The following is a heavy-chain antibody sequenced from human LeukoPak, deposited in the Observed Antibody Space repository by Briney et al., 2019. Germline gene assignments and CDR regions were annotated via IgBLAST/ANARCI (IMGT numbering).Heavy chain of an antibody. D-gene: IGHD2-21*02. CDR2: ISDSGGGT. J-gene: IGHJ4*02. V-gene: IGHV3-23*01. CDR1: GFTFRNYA. CDR3: AKDLRGYCGGDCYSVGY. Sequence: GGSLRLSCAASGFTFRNYAMSWVRQAPGKGLEWVSTISDSGGGTHYAASVKGRFTISRDDSKNTVYLQMNSLRAVYAAVYYCAKDLRGYCGGDCYSVGYWGQGTLVTVSS.